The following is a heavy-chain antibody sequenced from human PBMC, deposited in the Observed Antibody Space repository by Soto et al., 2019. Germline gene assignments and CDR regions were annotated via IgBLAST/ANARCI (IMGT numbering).Heavy chain of an antibody. Sequence: GGSLRLSCAASGFTFSSYWMHWVRQAPGKGLVWVSGITSDGSKTNYADSVKGRFTISRDNAKNTLYLQMNSLGAEDTALYYCVREFSIEDCSSTSCDVFDIWGQGTMVTVSS. CDR1: GFTFSSYW. CDR3: VREFSIEDCSSTSCDVFDI. CDR2: ITSDGSKT. V-gene: IGHV3-74*01. D-gene: IGHD2-2*01. J-gene: IGHJ3*02.